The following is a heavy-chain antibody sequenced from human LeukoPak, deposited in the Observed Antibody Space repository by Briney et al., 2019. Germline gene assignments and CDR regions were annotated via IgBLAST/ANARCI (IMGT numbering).Heavy chain of an antibody. CDR3: ARTHYDVLTGYYSGGGPFDY. CDR2: IYYSGST. Sequence: SETLSLTCTVSGDSISSYYWNWIRQPPGKGLEWIGYIYYSGSTNYNPSLKSRVTISVDTSKNQFSLKLSSVTAADTAVYYCARTHYDVLTGYYSGGGPFDYWGQGTLVTVSS. J-gene: IGHJ4*02. D-gene: IGHD3-9*01. CDR1: GDSISSYY. V-gene: IGHV4-59*01.